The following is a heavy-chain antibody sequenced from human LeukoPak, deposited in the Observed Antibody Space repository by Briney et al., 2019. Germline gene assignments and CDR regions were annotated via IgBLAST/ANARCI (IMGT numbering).Heavy chain of an antibody. Sequence: PGGSLRLSCAASGFTFRNYGMHWVRQAPGKGLDWVGFIRSDGTNKYYADSVKGRFTISRDNSKNTLSLQMSSLRVEDTAVYYCARDRSCTGGSCYMDVWGRGTTVTVSS. D-gene: IGHD2-15*01. CDR1: GFTFRNYG. J-gene: IGHJ6*03. V-gene: IGHV3-30*02. CDR3: ARDRSCTGGSCYMDV. CDR2: IRSDGTNK.